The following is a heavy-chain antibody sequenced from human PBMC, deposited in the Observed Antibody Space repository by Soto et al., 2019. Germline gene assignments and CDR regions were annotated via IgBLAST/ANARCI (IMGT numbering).Heavy chain of an antibody. CDR1: GSTFSSYG. Sequence: GGSLRLSCAASGSTFSSYGMHWVRQAPGKGLEWVAVISYDGSNKYYADSVKGRFTISRDNSKNTLYLQMNSLRAEDTAVYYCARDGSGSYPYYYYYGMDVWGQGTTVTVSS. V-gene: IGHV3-30*03. CDR2: ISYDGSNK. CDR3: ARDGSGSYPYYYYYGMDV. J-gene: IGHJ6*02. D-gene: IGHD1-26*01.